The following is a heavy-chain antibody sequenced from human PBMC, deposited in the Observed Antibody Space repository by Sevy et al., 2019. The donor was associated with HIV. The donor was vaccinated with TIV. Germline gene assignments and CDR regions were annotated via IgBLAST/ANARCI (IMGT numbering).Heavy chain of an antibody. J-gene: IGHJ4*02. CDR1: AFTFSSYG. Sequence: GGSLRLSCAASAFTFSSYGMHWVRQAPGKGLEWVAVIWYDGSNKYYADSVKGRFTISRDNSKNTLYLQMNSLRAEDTAVYYCAREIFYDSSGYYVHYFDYWGQGTLVTVSS. CDR3: AREIFYDSSGYYVHYFDY. D-gene: IGHD3-22*01. V-gene: IGHV3-33*01. CDR2: IWYDGSNK.